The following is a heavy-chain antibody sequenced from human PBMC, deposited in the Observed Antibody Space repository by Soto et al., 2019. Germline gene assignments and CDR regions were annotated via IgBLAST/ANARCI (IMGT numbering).Heavy chain of an antibody. CDR1: AAAIRRPA. CDR2: IIPIFGTA. V-gene: IGHV1-69*01. CDR3: DRVSQAGFYDAFDI. J-gene: IGHJ3*02. Sequence: NLSCKASAAAIRRPAISWVRQAPGQGLEWMGGIIPIFGTANYAQKFQGRVTITADESTSTAYMELSSLRSEDTAVYYCDRVSQAGFYDAFDIWG.